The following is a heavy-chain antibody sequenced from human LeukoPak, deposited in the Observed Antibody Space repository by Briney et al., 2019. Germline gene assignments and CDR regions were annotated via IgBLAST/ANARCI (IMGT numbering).Heavy chain of an antibody. D-gene: IGHD4-11*01. J-gene: IGHJ6*03. CDR1: GYTFTSYY. V-gene: IGHV1-46*01. CDR2: INPSGGST. CDR3: AGSVSNQGGGYYYYMDV. Sequence: GASVKVSCKASGYTFTSYYMHWVRQAPGQGLEWMGIINPSGGSTSYAQKFQGRVTMTRDMSTSTVYMELSSLRSEDTAVYYCAGSVSNQGGGYYYYMDVWGKGTTVTVSS.